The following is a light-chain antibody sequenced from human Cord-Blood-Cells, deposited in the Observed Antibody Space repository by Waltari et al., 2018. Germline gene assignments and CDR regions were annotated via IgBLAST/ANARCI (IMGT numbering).Light chain of an antibody. CDR3: NFRDSSGKRV. Sequence: SSELTQDPAVSVPLGKTVRITCSGDILSSNNASWYKQNPGQSPVLVIYGKTNQPSGIQDRFAGSSSGNTASLAITGAQAEDEADYYCNFRDSSGKRVFGGGTKLTVL. CDR2: GKT. V-gene: IGLV3-19*01. J-gene: IGLJ2*01. CDR1: ILSSNN.